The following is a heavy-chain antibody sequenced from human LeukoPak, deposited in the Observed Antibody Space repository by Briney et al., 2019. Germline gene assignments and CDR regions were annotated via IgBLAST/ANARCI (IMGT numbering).Heavy chain of an antibody. D-gene: IGHD3-22*01. CDR1: GGSISSSNW. J-gene: IGHJ4*02. Sequence: SETLSLTCAVSGGSISSSNWWSWVRQPPGKGLEWIGEIYHSGSTNYNPSLKSRVTISVDKSKNQFSLKLSSVTAADTAVYYCARVGSYYDSSGQRFFDYWGQGTLVTVSS. CDR3: ARVGSYYDSSGQRFFDY. V-gene: IGHV4-4*02. CDR2: IYHSGST.